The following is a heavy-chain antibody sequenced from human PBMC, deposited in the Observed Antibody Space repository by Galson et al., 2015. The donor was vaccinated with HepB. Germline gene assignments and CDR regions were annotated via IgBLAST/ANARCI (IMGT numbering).Heavy chain of an antibody. D-gene: IGHD5-18*01. CDR2: FDPEDGET. CDR1: GYTLTELS. J-gene: IGHJ6*02. V-gene: IGHV1-24*01. CDR3: ARAGGYVDTAMDVYYYYAMDV. Sequence: VKVSCKVSGYTLTELSMHWVRQAPGKGLEWMGGFDPEDGETIYAQKFQGRVAITADESTRTAYMEVSSLRSDDTAVYYCARAGGYVDTAMDVYYYYAMDVWGQGTTVTVSS.